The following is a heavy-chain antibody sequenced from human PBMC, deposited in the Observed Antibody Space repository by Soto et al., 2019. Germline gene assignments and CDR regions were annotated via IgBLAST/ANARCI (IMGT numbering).Heavy chain of an antibody. CDR2: IIPIFGTE. D-gene: IGHD3-22*01. CDR1: GGTFSSYA. J-gene: IGHJ5*02. Sequence: QVQLVQSGAEVKKPGSSVKVSCKASGGTFSSYAITWVRQAPGQGLEWMGGIIPIFGTENYEQKFQGRVTITADESTSTAYMELSSLRSEDTAVYYCARDRGPSSGYYPYWFDPWGQGTLVTVSS. CDR3: ARDRGPSSGYYPYWFDP. V-gene: IGHV1-69*12.